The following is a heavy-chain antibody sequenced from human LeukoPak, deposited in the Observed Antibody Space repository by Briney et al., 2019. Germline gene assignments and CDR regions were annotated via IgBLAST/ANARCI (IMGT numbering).Heavy chain of an antibody. CDR1: GYTFTSYD. CDR2: IIPILGIA. CDR3: ARDRGRNGYRSSWGAFDI. J-gene: IGHJ3*02. D-gene: IGHD6-13*01. Sequence: ASVKVSCKASGYTFTSYDINWVRQAPGQGLEWMGRIIPILGIANYAQKFQGRVTITADKSTSTAYMELSSLRSEDTAVYYCARDRGRNGYRSSWGAFDIWGQGTMVTVSS. V-gene: IGHV1-69*04.